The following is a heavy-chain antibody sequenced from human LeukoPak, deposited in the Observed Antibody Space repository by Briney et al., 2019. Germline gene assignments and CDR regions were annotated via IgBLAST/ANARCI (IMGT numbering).Heavy chain of an antibody. D-gene: IGHD3-9*01. CDR3: ARDRGDIRGDAFDI. CDR2: ISSSSSYI. CDR1: GFTFSSYS. V-gene: IGHV3-21*01. Sequence: GGSLRLSCAASGFTFSSYSMNWVRQAPGKGLEWVSSISSSSSYIYYADSVKGRFTISRDNAKNSLYLQMNSLRAEDTAVYYCARDRGDIRGDAFDIWGQGTMVTVSS. J-gene: IGHJ3*02.